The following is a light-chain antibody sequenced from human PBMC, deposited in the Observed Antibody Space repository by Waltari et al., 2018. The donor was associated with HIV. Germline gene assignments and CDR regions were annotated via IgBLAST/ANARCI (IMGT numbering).Light chain of an antibody. Sequence: QSALTQPASVSGSPGPSITISCTGTTSDVGGDNYVSWYQQHPGKAPKLLIYEVTNRPSGVSNRFSGSKSDSTASLTISGLQAEDEAEYYCSSSTTTTTLGLFGTGTKVTVL. CDR1: TSDVGGDNY. CDR3: SSSTTTTTLGL. J-gene: IGLJ1*01. V-gene: IGLV2-14*03. CDR2: EVT.